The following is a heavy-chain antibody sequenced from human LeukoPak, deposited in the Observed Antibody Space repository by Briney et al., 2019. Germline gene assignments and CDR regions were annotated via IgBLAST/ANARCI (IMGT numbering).Heavy chain of an antibody. V-gene: IGHV3-30*18. D-gene: IGHD5-18*01. CDR2: ISYDGSNK. Sequence: GGSLRLSCAVSGFTFSSYWMHWDRQAPGKGLEWGAVISYDGSNKYYADSVKGRFTISRDNSKNTLYLQMNSLRAEDTAVYYCAKDSARLQLSAFDIWGQGTMVTVSS. CDR1: GFTFSSYW. CDR3: AKDSARLQLSAFDI. J-gene: IGHJ3*02.